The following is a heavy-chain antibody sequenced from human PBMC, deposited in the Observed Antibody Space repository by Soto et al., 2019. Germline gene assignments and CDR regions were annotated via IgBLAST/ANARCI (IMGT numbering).Heavy chain of an antibody. Sequence: PSETLSLTCTVSGGPISSYYWSWIRQPPGKGLEWIGYIYYSGSTNYNPSLKSRVTISVDTSKNQFSLKLSSVTAADTAVYYCARNFDWSPGQYYYYYYMDVWGKGTTVTVSS. CDR3: ARNFDWSPGQYYYYYYMDV. CDR2: IYYSGST. V-gene: IGHV4-59*01. D-gene: IGHD3-9*01. J-gene: IGHJ6*03. CDR1: GGPISSYY.